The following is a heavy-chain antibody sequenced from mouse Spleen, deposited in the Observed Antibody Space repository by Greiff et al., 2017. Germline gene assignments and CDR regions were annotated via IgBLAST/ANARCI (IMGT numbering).Heavy chain of an antibody. D-gene: IGHD6-1*01. CDR2: ISRGGSYT. CDR1: GFTFSSYA. V-gene: IGHV5-9-1*01. Sequence: EVKLVESGGGLVKPGGSLKLSCAASGFTFSSYAMSWVRQTPEKRLEWVATISRGGSYTYYPDSVKGRFTISRDNAKNTLYLQMSSLRSEDTAMYYWARRKALYYFDYWGQGTTLTVSS. J-gene: IGHJ2*01. CDR3: ARRKALYYFDY.